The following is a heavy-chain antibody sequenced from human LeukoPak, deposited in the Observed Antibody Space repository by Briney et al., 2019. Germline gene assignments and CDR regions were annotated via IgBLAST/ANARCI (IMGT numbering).Heavy chain of an antibody. J-gene: IGHJ6*02. CDR3: ARGGAHGMDV. Sequence: GGSLRLSCAASGVTFSDYYMTWIRQAQGKGVEWDSYISGVASDIYYANSVKGRSTIPRDHAKKSVYLQMNSLLAEDTAVYYCARGGAHGMDVWGLGTTVTVSS. CDR2: ISGVASDI. CDR1: GVTFSDYY. V-gene: IGHV3-11*01. D-gene: IGHD1-26*01.